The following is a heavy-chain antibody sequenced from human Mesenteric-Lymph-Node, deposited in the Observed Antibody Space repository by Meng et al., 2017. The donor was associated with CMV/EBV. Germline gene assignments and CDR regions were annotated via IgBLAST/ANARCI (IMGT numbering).Heavy chain of an antibody. V-gene: IGHV4-4*02. CDR1: GAYIRNDNW. CDR3: TTNGFYSLDN. J-gene: IGHJ4*02. D-gene: IGHD3-22*01. Sequence: LNCAVSGAYIRNDNWWSWVRQPPGKGLEWIGEIHHRGSTNYNPSLRSRVTISVDKSKNQFALDLTSVTAADTAVYYCTTNGFYSLDNWGQGTLVTVSS. CDR2: IHHRGST.